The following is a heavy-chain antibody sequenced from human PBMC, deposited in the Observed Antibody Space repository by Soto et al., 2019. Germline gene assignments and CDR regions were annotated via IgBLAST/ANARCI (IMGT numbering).Heavy chain of an antibody. CDR1: GDSISSGDYY. Sequence: QVQLQESGPGLVKPSQTLSLTCTISGDSISSGDYYWSWIRQPPGKGLEWIGYIYYSGSTYYNPSIKSRVNISVDPSKNQFSLRLSSVTAADTAVYYGARLFAYYDKEAAAFDILGRGTMVTGSS. J-gene: IGHJ3*02. V-gene: IGHV4-30-4*01. CDR3: ARLFAYYDKEAAAFDI. D-gene: IGHD3-22*01. CDR2: IYYSGST.